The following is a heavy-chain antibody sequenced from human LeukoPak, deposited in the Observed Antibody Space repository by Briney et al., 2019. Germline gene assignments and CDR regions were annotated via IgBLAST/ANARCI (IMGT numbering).Heavy chain of an antibody. V-gene: IGHV3-23*01. D-gene: IGHD3-22*01. CDR2: ISGSGYST. CDR1: GFTFSSYA. J-gene: IGHJ4*02. CDR3: ARAGPDDGVGYYGSFDY. Sequence: GGSLRLSCAASGFTFSSYAMSWVRQPPGKGLEWVSVISGSGYSTYYAESVKGRFTISKDNSKNTLFLQMNSLRAEDTAVYYCARAGPDDGVGYYGSFDYWGQGTLVTVSS.